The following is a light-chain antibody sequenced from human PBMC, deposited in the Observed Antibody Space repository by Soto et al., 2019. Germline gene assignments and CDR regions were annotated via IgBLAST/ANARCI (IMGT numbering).Light chain of an antibody. J-gene: IGLJ1*01. V-gene: IGLV2-14*01. CDR3: SSYTSSSSYV. Sequence: ALTQPASVSGSPGQSITISCTGTSSDVGGYNYVSWYQQHPGKAPKLMIYEVSNRPSGVSNRFSGPKSGNTASLTISGLQAEDEADYYCSSYTSSSSYVFGTGTKVTVL. CDR1: SSDVGGYNY. CDR2: EVS.